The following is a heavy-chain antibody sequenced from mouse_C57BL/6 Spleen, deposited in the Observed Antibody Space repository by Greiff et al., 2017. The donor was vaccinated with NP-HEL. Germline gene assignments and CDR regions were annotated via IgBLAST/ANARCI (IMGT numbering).Heavy chain of an antibody. D-gene: IGHD1-1*01. CDR2: ISDGGSYT. Sequence: EVQGVESGGGLVKPGGSLKLSCAASGFTFSSYAMSWVRQTPEKRLEWVATISDGGSYTYYPANVKGRFTISRDNAKNNLYLQMSHLKSEDTAMYYCAREAVVATGAMDYWGQGTSVTVSS. CDR1: GFTFSSYA. CDR3: AREAVVATGAMDY. V-gene: IGHV5-4*01. J-gene: IGHJ4*01.